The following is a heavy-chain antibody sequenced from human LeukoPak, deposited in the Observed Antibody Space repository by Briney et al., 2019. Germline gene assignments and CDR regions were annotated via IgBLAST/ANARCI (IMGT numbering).Heavy chain of an antibody. CDR2: IIPIFGIA. J-gene: IGHJ3*02. CDR1: GGTFSSYA. V-gene: IGHV1-69*04. CDR3: ARALGSGSYSGYDAFDI. D-gene: IGHD1-26*01. Sequence: ASVKVSCKASGGTFSSYAISWVRQAPGQGLEWMGRIIPIFGIANYAQKFRGRVTITADKSTSTAYMELSSLRSEDTAVYYCARALGSGSYSGYDAFDIWGQGTMVTVSS.